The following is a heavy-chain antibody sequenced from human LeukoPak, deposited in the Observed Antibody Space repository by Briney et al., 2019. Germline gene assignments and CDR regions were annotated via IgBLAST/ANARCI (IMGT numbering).Heavy chain of an antibody. CDR3: ARDGGNLGGYCSSTSCYVGPSEDY. J-gene: IGHJ4*02. CDR1: GGTFSSYA. Sequence: GASVKVSCKASGGTFSSYAISWVRQAPGQGLEWMGRIIPILGIANYAQKFQGRVTITADKSTSTAYMELRSLRSDDTAVYYCARDGGNLGGYCSSTSCYVGPSEDYWGQGTLVTVSS. V-gene: IGHV1-69*04. CDR2: IIPILGIA. D-gene: IGHD2-2*01.